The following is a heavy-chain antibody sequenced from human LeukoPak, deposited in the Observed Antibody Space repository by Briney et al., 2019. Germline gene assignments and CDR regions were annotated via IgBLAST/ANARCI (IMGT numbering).Heavy chain of an antibody. CDR3: ARDKVVGATWFDP. V-gene: IGHV3-74*01. D-gene: IGHD1-26*01. Sequence: PGGSLRLSCAASGLTFSSHWMHWVRQAPGKGLVWVSRITNDGSSTTYADSVKGRFTISRDNAKNSLYLQMNSLRAEDTAVYYCARDKVVGATWFDPWGQGNLVTVSS. CDR2: ITNDGSST. J-gene: IGHJ5*02. CDR1: GLTFSSHW.